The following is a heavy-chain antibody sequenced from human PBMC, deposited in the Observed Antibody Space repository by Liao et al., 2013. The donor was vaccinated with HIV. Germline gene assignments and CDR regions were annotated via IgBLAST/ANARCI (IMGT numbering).Heavy chain of an antibody. Sequence: QVQLQESGPGLVKPSETLSLTCAVYGGSFSGYYWSWIRQPPGKGLEWIGEINHSGSTNYNTSLKSRVTISVDTSKNQFSLKLSSVTAADTAVYYCARGRIAARHHYWGQGTLVTVSS. CDR2: INHSGST. CDR3: ARGRIAARHHY. J-gene: IGHJ4*02. D-gene: IGHD6-6*01. CDR1: GGSFSGYY. V-gene: IGHV4-34*01.